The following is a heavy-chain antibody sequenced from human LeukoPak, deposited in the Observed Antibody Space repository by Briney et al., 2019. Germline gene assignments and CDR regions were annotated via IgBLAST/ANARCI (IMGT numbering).Heavy chain of an antibody. CDR1: GFTFSSYG. Sequence: GGSLRLSCAASGFTFSSYGMSWVRQAPGKGLEWVSSISGSGGNTYYADSVKGRFTISRDNSKNTLYLQMNSLRAEDTAVYYCAKDTLDYYYGSGSYEGLVYWGQGTLVTVSS. J-gene: IGHJ4*02. CDR2: ISGSGGNT. CDR3: AKDTLDYYYGSGSYEGLVY. D-gene: IGHD3-10*01. V-gene: IGHV3-23*01.